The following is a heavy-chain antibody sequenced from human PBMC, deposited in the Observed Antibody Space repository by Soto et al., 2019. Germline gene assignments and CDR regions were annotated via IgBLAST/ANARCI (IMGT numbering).Heavy chain of an antibody. J-gene: IGHJ6*02. CDR2: IKSKTDGGTT. CDR3: TTAVGYYYYGMAV. CDR1: GFTFSNAW. V-gene: IGHV3-15*07. Sequence: GGSLRLSCAASGFTFSNAWMNWVRQAPGKGLEWVGRIKSKTDGGTTDYAAPVKGRFTISRDDSKNTLYLQMNSLKTEDTAVYYCTTAVGYYYYGMAVWGQGTTVTVSS. D-gene: IGHD2-2*01.